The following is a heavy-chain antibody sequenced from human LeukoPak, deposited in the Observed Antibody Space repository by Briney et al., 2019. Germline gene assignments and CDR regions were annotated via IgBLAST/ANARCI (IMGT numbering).Heavy chain of an antibody. J-gene: IGHJ6*03. Sequence: SGTLSLTCAVYGGSFSGYYWSWIRQPPGKGLEWIGEINHSGSTNYNPSLKSRVTISVDTSKNQFSLKLSSVTAADTAVYYCARGDRTMVRGDPRHYYYYMDVWGKGTTVTVSS. CDR3: ARGDRTMVRGDPRHYYYYMDV. CDR1: GGSFSGYY. V-gene: IGHV4-34*01. CDR2: INHSGST. D-gene: IGHD3-10*01.